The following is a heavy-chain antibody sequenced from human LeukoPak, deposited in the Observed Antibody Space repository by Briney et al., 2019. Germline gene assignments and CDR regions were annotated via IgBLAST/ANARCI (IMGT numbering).Heavy chain of an antibody. D-gene: IGHD3-16*01. CDR3: ARGTPNSYGKDY. CDR1: GFTFSSHW. Sequence: QSGGSLRLSCAASGFTFSSHWMHWVRQAPGKGLVWVSRIKGDGSSTSYADSVKGRLTISRDNAKNTVYLQMNSLRGEDTAVYYCARGTPNSYGKDYWGQGTLVTVSS. V-gene: IGHV3-74*01. J-gene: IGHJ4*02. CDR2: IKGDGSST.